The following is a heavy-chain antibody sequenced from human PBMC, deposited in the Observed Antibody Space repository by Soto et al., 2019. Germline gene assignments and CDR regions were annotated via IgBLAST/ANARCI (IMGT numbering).Heavy chain of an antibody. CDR3: ARSPYYYDSSNYYGY. J-gene: IGHJ4*02. CDR2: ISSSSTTI. D-gene: IGHD3-22*01. Sequence: PGGSLRLSCAASGFNFSSYGMNWVRQAPGKGLEWVSYISSSSTTIYYADSVKGRFTIFRDNAKNSLYLQLNSLRDEDTAVYYCARSPYYYDSSNYYGYWGQGTLVTVSS. V-gene: IGHV3-48*02. CDR1: GFNFSSYG.